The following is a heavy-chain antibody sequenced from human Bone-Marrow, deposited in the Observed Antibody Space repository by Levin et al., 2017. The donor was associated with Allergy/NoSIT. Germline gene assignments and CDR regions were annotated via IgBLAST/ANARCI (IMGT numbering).Heavy chain of an antibody. J-gene: IGHJ4*02. CDR1: GASITSRNW. CDR2: IFHSGGT. D-gene: IGHD3-10*01. Sequence: KSGGSLRLSCAVSGASITSRNWWNWVRQSPGKGLEWIGEIFHSGGTHYNPSFKSRVTMSVDRSNNQFFLRLNSVTAADTAVYYCARGRGVVVRGEEIDYWGQGTLVTVSS. CDR3: ARGRGVVVRGEEIDY. V-gene: IGHV4-4*02.